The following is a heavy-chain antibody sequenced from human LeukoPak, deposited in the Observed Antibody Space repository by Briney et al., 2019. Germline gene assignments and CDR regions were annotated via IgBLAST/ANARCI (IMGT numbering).Heavy chain of an antibody. D-gene: IGHD2-15*01. Sequence: ASVKVSCKASGYTFIDYYIHWVRQAPGEGLEWMGWISAYNGNTNYAQKLQGRVTMTTDTSTSTAYMELRSLRSDDTAVYYCARGGTLLDAFDIWGQGTMVTVSS. V-gene: IGHV1-18*04. CDR3: ARGGTLLDAFDI. CDR1: GYTFIDYY. J-gene: IGHJ3*02. CDR2: ISAYNGNT.